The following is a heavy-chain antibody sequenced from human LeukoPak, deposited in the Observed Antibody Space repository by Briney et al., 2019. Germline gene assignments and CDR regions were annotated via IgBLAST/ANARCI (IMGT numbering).Heavy chain of an antibody. CDR1: GDSINGFY. Sequence: SETLSLTCTVSGDSINGFYWSWIRQPPGKELEWIGYIYYSGSTNYNPSLKSRVIISVDTSKSQFSLKLTSVTAADTAVYYCARRRYTSGYLDYWGQGTLVTVSS. V-gene: IGHV4-59*08. CDR3: ARRRYTSGYLDY. CDR2: IYYSGST. D-gene: IGHD3-22*01. J-gene: IGHJ4*02.